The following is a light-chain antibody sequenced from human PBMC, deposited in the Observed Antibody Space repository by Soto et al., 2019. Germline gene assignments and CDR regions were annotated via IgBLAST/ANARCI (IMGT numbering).Light chain of an antibody. J-gene: IGKJ2*01. CDR1: QSVSSN. Sequence: EIVMTQSPATLSVSPGERATLSCRASQSVSSNLAWYQQKPGQAPRLLIYGASTRATGIPARFSGSGSGTAFTLTISSLQSEDFAVYYCQQYTQFGQGTTLEIK. CDR3: QQYTQ. CDR2: GAS. V-gene: IGKV3-15*01.